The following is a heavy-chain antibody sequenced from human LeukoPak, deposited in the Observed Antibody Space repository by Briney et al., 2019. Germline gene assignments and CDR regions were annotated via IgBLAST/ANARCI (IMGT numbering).Heavy chain of an antibody. CDR3: ARLLVRGVIRWFDP. Sequence: SETLSLTCTVSGGSISSSSYYWGWIRQPPGKGLEWIGSIYYSGSTYYNPSLKSRVTISVDTSKNQFSLKLSSVTAADTAVYYCARLLVRGVIRWFDPWGQGTLVTVSS. D-gene: IGHD3-10*01. J-gene: IGHJ5*02. CDR2: IYYSGST. CDR1: GGSISSSSYY. V-gene: IGHV4-39*01.